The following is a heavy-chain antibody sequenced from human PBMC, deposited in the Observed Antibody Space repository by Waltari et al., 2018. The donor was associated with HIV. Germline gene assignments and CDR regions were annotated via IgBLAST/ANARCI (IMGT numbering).Heavy chain of an antibody. D-gene: IGHD1-1*01. V-gene: IGHV4-31*03. J-gene: IGHJ3*02. CDR2: IYYSGST. CDR1: GGSISSGGYY. Sequence: QVQLQESGPGLVKPSQTLSLTCTVSGGSISSGGYYWSWIRQHPGKGLEWIGYIYYSGSTYYNPSLKSRVTISVDTSKNQFSLKLSSVTAADTAVYYCARENWTNGNDAFDIWGQGTMVTVSS. CDR3: ARENWTNGNDAFDI.